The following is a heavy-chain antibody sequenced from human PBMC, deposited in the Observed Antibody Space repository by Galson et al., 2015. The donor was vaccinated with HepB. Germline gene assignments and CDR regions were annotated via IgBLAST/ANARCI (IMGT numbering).Heavy chain of an antibody. CDR2: IIPIFGTA. CDR3: ARDAGYCSSTSCFRYYYYYYMDV. Sequence: SVKVSCKASGGTFSSYAISWVRQAPGQGLEWMGGIIPIFGTANYAQKFQGRVTITADESTSTAYMELSSLRSEDTAVYYCARDAGYCSSTSCFRYYYYYYMDVWGKGTTVTVSS. J-gene: IGHJ6*03. V-gene: IGHV1-69*13. CDR1: GGTFSSYA. D-gene: IGHD2-2*01.